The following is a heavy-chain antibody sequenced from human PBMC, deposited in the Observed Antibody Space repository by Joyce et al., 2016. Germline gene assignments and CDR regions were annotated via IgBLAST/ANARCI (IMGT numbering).Heavy chain of an antibody. J-gene: IGHJ4*02. D-gene: IGHD5-24*01. CDR1: GGTFSSYT. Sequence: QVQLVQSGAEVKKPGSSVKVSCKASGGTFSSYTINWVRQAPGQGLEWMGGPIPLFGTVKYAQKFQGRVTITADESASSAYMELSSLRSEDTAVYYCARARVENGYTTHLSFDFWGQGTLVTVSS. CDR3: ARARVENGYTTHLSFDF. CDR2: PIPLFGTV. V-gene: IGHV1-69*01.